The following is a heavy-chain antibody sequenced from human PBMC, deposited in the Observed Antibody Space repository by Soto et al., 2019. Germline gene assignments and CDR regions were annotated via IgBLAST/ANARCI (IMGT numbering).Heavy chain of an antibody. CDR1: GFTSSSYA. J-gene: IGHJ6*03. CDR3: ARRSSSWYDYYYYYMDV. D-gene: IGHD6-13*01. V-gene: IGHV3-23*01. Sequence: GSLRLSCAASGFTSSSYAMSWVRQAPGKGLEWVSVICGGGGSTYYADSVKGRFTISRDNAKNSLYLQMNSLRAEDTAVYYCARRSSSWYDYYYYYMDVRGKGTTVTVSS. CDR2: ICGGGGST.